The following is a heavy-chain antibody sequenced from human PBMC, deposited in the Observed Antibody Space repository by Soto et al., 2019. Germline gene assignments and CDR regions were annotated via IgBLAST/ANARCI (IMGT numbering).Heavy chain of an antibody. CDR3: AREAVDGVY. CDR1: GGSFSGYY. V-gene: IGHV4-34*01. CDR2: INHSGST. Sequence: QVQLQQWGAGLLKPSETLSLTCAVYGGSFSGYYWSWIRQPPGKGLEWIGQINHSGSTNYNPSLKSRVTISVDTSTNQFSLKLSSVTAADTAVYYCAREAVDGVYWGQGTLVTVSS. J-gene: IGHJ4*02. D-gene: IGHD6-19*01.